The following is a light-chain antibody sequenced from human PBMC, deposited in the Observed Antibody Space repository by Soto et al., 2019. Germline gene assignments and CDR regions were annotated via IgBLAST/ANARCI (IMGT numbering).Light chain of an antibody. CDR2: AAS. Sequence: EIVLTQSPGTLSLSPGARATLSCRASQSVSSSYLAWYQQKPGQAPRLLIYAASSRATGIPDRFSGSGSGTDFTLTISRLEPEDFAVYYCQQYGSSYTFGQGTKLETK. CDR3: QQYGSSYT. CDR1: QSVSSSY. J-gene: IGKJ2*01. V-gene: IGKV3-20*01.